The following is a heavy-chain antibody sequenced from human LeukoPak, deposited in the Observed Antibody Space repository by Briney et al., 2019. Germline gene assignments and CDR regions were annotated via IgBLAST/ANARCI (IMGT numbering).Heavy chain of an antibody. Sequence: SETLSLTCTVSGGSISGYNWSWIRQPPGKGLEWIGYIYYSGSTNYNPSLKSRVTISVDTSKNQFSLKLSSVTAADTAVYYCARESPSAQAGFNPWGQGTLVTVSS. V-gene: IGHV4-59*01. CDR1: GGSISGYN. D-gene: IGHD6-25*01. CDR2: IYYSGST. CDR3: ARESPSAQAGFNP. J-gene: IGHJ5*02.